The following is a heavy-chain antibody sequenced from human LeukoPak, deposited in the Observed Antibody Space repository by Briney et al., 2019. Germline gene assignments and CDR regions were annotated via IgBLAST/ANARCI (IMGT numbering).Heavy chain of an antibody. CDR2: IIPIFGTA. D-gene: IGHD5-24*01. J-gene: IGHJ4*02. CDR1: GGSFSSYA. Sequence: ASVNVSCKASGGSFSSYAISWVRQAPGQGLEWMGGIIPIFGTANYAQKFQGRVTITADESTSTAYMELSSLRSEDTAVYYCTRDHVEMATMSFDYWGQGTLVTVSS. V-gene: IGHV1-69*13. CDR3: TRDHVEMATMSFDY.